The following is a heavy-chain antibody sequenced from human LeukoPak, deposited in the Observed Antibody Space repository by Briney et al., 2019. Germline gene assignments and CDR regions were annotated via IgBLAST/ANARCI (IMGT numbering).Heavy chain of an antibody. J-gene: IGHJ4*02. CDR3: AKARWSGPFYFDY. CDR1: GFAFSDYA. D-gene: IGHD3-3*01. CDR2: ISGSGGST. Sequence: GGSLRLSCAASGFAFSDYAMNWVRQAPGKGLEWVSAISGSGGSTYYADSVKGRFTISRDNSKNTLYLQMNSLRAEDTAVYYCAKARWSGPFYFDYWGQGTLVTVSS. V-gene: IGHV3-23*01.